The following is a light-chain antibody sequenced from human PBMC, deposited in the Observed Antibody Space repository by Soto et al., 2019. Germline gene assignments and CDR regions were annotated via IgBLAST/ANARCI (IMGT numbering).Light chain of an antibody. Sequence: DIQLTQSPSSLTSSVGDRVTITCRASQTVISYLNWYQHKPGQPPKLLIYATTHLQSGVPSRFSGSGSGTEFSLTISPLHPEDFATYFCQQNYNTPPYTLGQWTKVDIK. CDR3: QQNYNTPPYT. CDR1: QTVISY. V-gene: IGKV1-39*01. J-gene: IGKJ2*01. CDR2: ATT.